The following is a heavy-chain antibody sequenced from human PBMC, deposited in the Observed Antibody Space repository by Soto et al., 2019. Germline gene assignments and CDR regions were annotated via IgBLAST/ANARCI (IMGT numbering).Heavy chain of an antibody. CDR1: GGTFSSYA. J-gene: IGHJ6*02. D-gene: IGHD1-26*01. V-gene: IGHV1-69*01. CDR2: IIPIFGTA. Sequence: QVQLVQSGAEVKKPGSSVKVSCKASGGTFSSYAISWVRQAPGQGLEWMGGIIPIFGTANYAQKFQGRVTITADESTSTAYMEMSSLRSEVTTVYYCARASGGGATRDYYSMDVWGQGTTVTVSS. CDR3: ARASGGGATRDYYSMDV.